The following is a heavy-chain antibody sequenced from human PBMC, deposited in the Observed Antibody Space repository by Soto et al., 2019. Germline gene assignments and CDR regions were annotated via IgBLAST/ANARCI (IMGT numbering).Heavy chain of an antibody. CDR1: GFTFSSYA. D-gene: IGHD6-13*01. Sequence: GGSLRLSCAASGFTFSSYAMSWVRQAPGKGLEWVSVISGRGDTTHYADSVKGRFTASRDNTKNTLYLQMNSLRAEDTAVYYCAKDLVFGVEAAGTFQYWGQGTLVTVSS. CDR3: AKDLVFGVEAAGTFQY. V-gene: IGHV3-23*01. CDR2: ISGRGDTT. J-gene: IGHJ1*01.